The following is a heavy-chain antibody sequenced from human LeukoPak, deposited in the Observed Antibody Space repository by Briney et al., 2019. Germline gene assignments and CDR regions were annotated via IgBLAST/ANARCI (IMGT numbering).Heavy chain of an antibody. J-gene: IGHJ4*02. CDR3: ATSSLDF. CDR1: GFTFSSYA. V-gene: IGHV3-30-3*01. Sequence: GGSLRLSCAASGFTFSSYAMHWVRQAPGKGLEWVAIISYDGSNKYYADSVKGRFTISRDNSRNTLYLQMNSLRPEDTAVYYCATSSLDFWGQGTLVTVSS. CDR2: ISYDGSNK.